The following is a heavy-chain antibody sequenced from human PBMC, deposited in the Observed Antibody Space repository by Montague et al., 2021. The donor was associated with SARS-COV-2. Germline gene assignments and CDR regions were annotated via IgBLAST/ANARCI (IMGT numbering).Heavy chain of an antibody. D-gene: IGHD3-10*01. CDR2: INQSGRT. V-gene: IGHV4-34*01. Sequence: SETLSLTCAVYGGSFSGYYWSWIRQPPEKGLEWIGEINQSGRTNNNPSLKSRVIISVDTSKNQFSLKLSSVTAADTAVYYYARGGSSVWGVTVSAELDYWGQGTLVIVSS. CDR1: GGSFSGYY. J-gene: IGHJ4*02. CDR3: ARGGSSVWGVTVSAELDY.